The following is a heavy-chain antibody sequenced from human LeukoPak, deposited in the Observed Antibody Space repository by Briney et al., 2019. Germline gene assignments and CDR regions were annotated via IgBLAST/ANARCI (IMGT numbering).Heavy chain of an antibody. CDR2: ISGYNGKT. V-gene: IGHV1-18*01. CDR3: ARGLQWNYDVGWVAP. CDR1: GYSFSSCS. D-gene: IGHD1-7*01. Sequence: ASVKVSCKASGYSFSSCSISWVRQAPGQRLEGLGWISGYNGKTKYAEKFQDRVTLTTDTSTSTAYMEMRSLRHDDAAIYYCARGLQWNYDVGWVAPWGPGTLVAVSS. J-gene: IGHJ5*02.